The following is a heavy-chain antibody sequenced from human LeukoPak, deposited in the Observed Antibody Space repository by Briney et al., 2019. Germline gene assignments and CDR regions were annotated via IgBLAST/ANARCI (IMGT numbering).Heavy chain of an antibody. CDR2: ISGSGGST. CDR1: GFTFSSYA. D-gene: IGHD3-10*01. V-gene: IGHV3-23*01. CDR3: AKDGPSYYGSGSSFFDY. Sequence: GGSLRLSCAASGFTFSSYAMSWVRQAPGKGLEWVSAISGSGGSTYYADSVKGRFTISRDNSKNTLYLQMNSLRAEDTAVYYCAKDGPSYYGSGSSFFDYWGRGTLVTVSS. J-gene: IGHJ4*02.